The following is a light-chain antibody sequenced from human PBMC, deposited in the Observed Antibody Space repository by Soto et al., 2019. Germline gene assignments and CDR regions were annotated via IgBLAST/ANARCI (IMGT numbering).Light chain of an antibody. Sequence: AIQMTQSPSSLSASVGDRVTITCRASQSLXNDLAWDQQKPGKAPKLRXDHASSLQSGGPSRLSGSGSGTDFTLPISSLQPEDFANYYCLQDYNDPRTFGQGTKVDIK. V-gene: IGKV1-6*01. CDR2: HAS. CDR1: QSLXND. J-gene: IGKJ1*01. CDR3: LQDYNDPRT.